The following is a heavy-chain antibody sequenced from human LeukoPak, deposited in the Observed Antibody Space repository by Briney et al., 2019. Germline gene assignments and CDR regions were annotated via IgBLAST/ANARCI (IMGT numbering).Heavy chain of an antibody. D-gene: IGHD1-1*01. CDR3: AKDLVPTTGTTLLIHYGLDV. J-gene: IGHJ6*02. Sequence: GGCLRLSCAASGFTFSMYAMYWVRPAPGKGLAWVAVISYDGSNKYYADSVKGRFTISRDNSKKSLYLQMNSLISEDTALYYCAKDLVPTTGTTLLIHYGLDVWGQGTTVTVSS. CDR2: ISYDGSNK. V-gene: IGHV3-30-3*01. CDR1: GFTFSMYA.